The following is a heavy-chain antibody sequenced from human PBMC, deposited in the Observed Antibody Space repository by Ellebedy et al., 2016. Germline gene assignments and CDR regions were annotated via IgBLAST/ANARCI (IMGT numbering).Heavy chain of an antibody. V-gene: IGHV3-66*01. D-gene: IGHD7-27*01. CDR1: GITAGNNY. J-gene: IGHJ4*02. CDR2: IFSGGGT. CDR3: ARKSFTGDFDS. Sequence: GGSLRLXXAASGITAGNNYMNWIRQAPGKGLEWISLIFSGGGTNYADSVKGRFTISRDSSKNTLFLQMDSLRVEDTAVYYCARKSFTGDFDSWGQGTLVTVSS.